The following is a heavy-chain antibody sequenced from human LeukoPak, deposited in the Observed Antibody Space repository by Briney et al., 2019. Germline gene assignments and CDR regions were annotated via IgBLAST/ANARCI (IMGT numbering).Heavy chain of an antibody. D-gene: IGHD2-2*01. CDR3: ARGVVSCSSTSCYYYYYGMDV. J-gene: IGHJ6*02. V-gene: IGHV4-31*03. Sequence: SQTLSLTCTVSGGSISSGGYYWSWIRQHPGKGLEWIGYIYYSGSTYYNPSLKSRVTISVDTSKNQFSLKLSSVTAAGTAVYYCARGVVSCSSTSCYYYYYGMDVWGQGTTVTVSS. CDR2: IYYSGST. CDR1: GGSISSGGYY.